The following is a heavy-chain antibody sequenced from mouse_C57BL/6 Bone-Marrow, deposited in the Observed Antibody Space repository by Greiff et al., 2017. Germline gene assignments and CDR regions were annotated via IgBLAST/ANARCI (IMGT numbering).Heavy chain of an antibody. Sequence: QVQLQQPGAELVKPGASVKMSCKASGYTFTSYWITWVKQRPGQGLEWIGDIYPGSGSTNYNEKFKGKATLTVDTSSSTAYMQLRSLTSEDSAVYYCSSSYYGSLDYWGQGTTLTVSS. V-gene: IGHV1-55*01. CDR3: SSSYYGSLDY. CDR2: IYPGSGST. D-gene: IGHD1-1*01. J-gene: IGHJ2*01. CDR1: GYTFTSYW.